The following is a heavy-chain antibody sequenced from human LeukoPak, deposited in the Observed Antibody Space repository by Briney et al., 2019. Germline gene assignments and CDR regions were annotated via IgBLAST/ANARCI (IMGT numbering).Heavy chain of an antibody. J-gene: IGHJ4*02. V-gene: IGHV1-2*02. D-gene: IGHD2-8*01. Sequence: GASVKVSCQASVYTFTGYYMHWVRQAPGQGLEWMGWINPNSGGTNYAQNFQGRVTMTRDTSISTAYMELSSLRSDDTAVYYCARDDTYGFSNWGQGTLVTVSS. CDR1: VYTFTGYY. CDR3: ARDDTYGFSN. CDR2: INPNSGGT.